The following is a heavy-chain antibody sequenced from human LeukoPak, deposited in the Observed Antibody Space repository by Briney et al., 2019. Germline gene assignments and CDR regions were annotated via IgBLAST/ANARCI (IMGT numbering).Heavy chain of an antibody. CDR1: GFTVSSNY. CDR3: ARERRQWLGSGFEY. V-gene: IGHV3-66*01. Sequence: GGALRLSCAAPGFTVSSNYMSWVRPAPGEGLEWVSLIYSGGRTYDADPVKGRFTIPRDDSKNTLYLQINSLRGEHTAGYSCARERRQWLGSGFEYWGQRNLVTVSS. J-gene: IGHJ4*02. D-gene: IGHD6-19*01. CDR2: IYSGGRT.